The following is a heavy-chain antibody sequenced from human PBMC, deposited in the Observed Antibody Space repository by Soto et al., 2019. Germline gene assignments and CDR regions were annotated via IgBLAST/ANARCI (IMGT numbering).Heavy chain of an antibody. D-gene: IGHD3-9*01. CDR2: VSYSGST. V-gene: IGHV4-39*01. CDR1: GGSISSDTYY. J-gene: IGHJ4*02. Sequence: QLQLQESGPGLVKPSETLSLTCTVSGGSISSDTYYWGWIRQSPEKGLEWIASVSYSGSTYYNPTLKSRVTISLDTSKSQFSLKLRSVTAADTAVYYCVRFWPPPDSELLTAYSDAFEYWGQGTLVTVSS. CDR3: VRFWPPPDSELLTAYSDAFEY.